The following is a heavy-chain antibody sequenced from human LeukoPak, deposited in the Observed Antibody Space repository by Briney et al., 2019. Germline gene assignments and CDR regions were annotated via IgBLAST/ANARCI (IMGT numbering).Heavy chain of an antibody. V-gene: IGHV3-21*04. D-gene: IGHD3-16*01. Sequence: GGSLRLSCAASGFTFSSYSMNWVRQAPGKGLEWVSSISSSSSYIYYADSVKGRFTISRDNSKNTLYLQMNSLRAEDTAVYYCAKGGGVRDRWFDPWGQGTLVTVSS. J-gene: IGHJ5*02. CDR2: ISSSSSYI. CDR1: GFTFSSYS. CDR3: AKGGGVRDRWFDP.